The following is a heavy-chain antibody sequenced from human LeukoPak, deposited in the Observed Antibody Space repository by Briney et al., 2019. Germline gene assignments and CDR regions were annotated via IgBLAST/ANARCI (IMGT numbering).Heavy chain of an antibody. CDR2: ISYDGSNK. V-gene: IGHV3-30-3*01. J-gene: IGHJ5*02. CDR1: GFTFSSYA. D-gene: IGHD6-13*01. CDR3: ARDKVAAAGIGFDP. Sequence: GGSLRRSCAASGFTFSSYAMHWVRQAPGKGLEWVAVISYDGSNKYYADSVKGRFTISRDNSKNTLYLQMNSLRAEDTAVYYCARDKVAAAGIGFDPWGQGTLVTVSS.